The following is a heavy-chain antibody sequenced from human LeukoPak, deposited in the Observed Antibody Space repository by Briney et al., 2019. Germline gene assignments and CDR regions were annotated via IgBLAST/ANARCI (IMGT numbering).Heavy chain of an antibody. J-gene: IGHJ4*02. CDR1: EDTFTYYH. CDR2: VYATGGTT. Sequence: GASVKVSCKASEDTFTYYHMHWVRQAPGQGVEWMGAVYATGGTTINTQNFQGRVTMTRDTSTGTVYMELSSLRFEDTAMYYCATEAPRSYYFDYWGQGILVTASS. V-gene: IGHV1-46*01. CDR3: ATEAPRSYYFDY.